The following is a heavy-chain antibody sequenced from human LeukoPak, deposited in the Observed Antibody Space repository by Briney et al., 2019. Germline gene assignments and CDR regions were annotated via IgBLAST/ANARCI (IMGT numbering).Heavy chain of an antibody. Sequence: PGGSLRLSCAASGFTFSSYSMNWVRQAPGKGLEWVSHITASGTAMFYADSVKGRFTISRDNAKNSLYLQMNSLRAEDTAVYYCARYSSSSYYTIDYWGQGTLVTVSS. V-gene: IGHV3-21*05. CDR2: ITASGTAM. D-gene: IGHD6-6*01. CDR1: GFTFSSYS. J-gene: IGHJ4*02. CDR3: ARYSSSSYYTIDY.